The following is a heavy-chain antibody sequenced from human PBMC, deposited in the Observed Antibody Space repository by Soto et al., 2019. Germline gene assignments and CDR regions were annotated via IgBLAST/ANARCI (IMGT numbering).Heavy chain of an antibody. CDR2: IYYSGST. V-gene: IGHV4-31*03. D-gene: IGHD3-22*01. CDR3: ETTTENDSSGYYYGY. J-gene: IGHJ4*02. Sequence: SETLSLTCTVSGGSISSGGYYWSWIRQHPGKGLEWIGYIYYSGSTYYNPSLKSRVTISVDTSKNQFSLKLSSVTAADTAVYYCETTTENDSSGYYYGYWGQGALVTVSS. CDR1: GGSISSGGYY.